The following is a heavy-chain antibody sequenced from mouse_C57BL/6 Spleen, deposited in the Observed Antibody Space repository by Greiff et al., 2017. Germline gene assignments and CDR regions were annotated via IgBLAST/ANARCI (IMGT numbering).Heavy chain of an antibody. V-gene: IGHV1-54*01. Sequence: QVQLQQSGAELVRPGTSVKVSCKASGYAFTNYLIEWVKQRPGQGLEWIGVINPGSGGTNYNEKFKGKATLTADKSSSTAYMQLSSLTSEDSAVYVCARSELLRDVDYWGQGTTLTVSS. CDR2: INPGSGGT. J-gene: IGHJ2*01. CDR1: GYAFTNYL. D-gene: IGHD1-1*01. CDR3: ARSELLRDVDY.